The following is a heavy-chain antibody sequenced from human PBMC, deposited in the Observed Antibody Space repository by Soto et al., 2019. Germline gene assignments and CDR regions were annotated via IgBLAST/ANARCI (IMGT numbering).Heavy chain of an antibody. CDR1: GFTFDDYA. V-gene: IGHV3-9*01. CDR3: AKDLRKMVYANNVVSYYYYYMDV. J-gene: IGHJ6*03. D-gene: IGHD2-8*01. Sequence: GGSLRLSCAASGFTFDDYAMHWVRQAPGKGLEWVSGISWNSGSIGYADSVKGRFTISRDNAKNSLYLQMNSLRAEDTALYYCAKDLRKMVYANNVVSYYYYYMDVWGKGTTVTVSS. CDR2: ISWNSGSI.